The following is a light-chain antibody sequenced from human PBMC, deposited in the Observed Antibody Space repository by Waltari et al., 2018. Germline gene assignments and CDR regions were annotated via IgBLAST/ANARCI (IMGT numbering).Light chain of an antibody. CDR3: LLHFGGDQLV. J-gene: IGLJ3*02. CDR2: GST. CDR1: TGAVAGDFY. V-gene: IGLV7-43*01. Sequence: QTVVTQEPSLTVSPGGTVTLTCASSTGAVAGDFYPSWFQQMPGQAPRALIFGSTNKYSRPPGPFFGPLPGGKAALTLSGAQPEDEADYYCLLHFGGDQLVFGGGTKLTVL.